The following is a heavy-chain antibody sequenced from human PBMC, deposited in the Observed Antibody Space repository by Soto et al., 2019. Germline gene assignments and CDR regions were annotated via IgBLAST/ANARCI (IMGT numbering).Heavy chain of an antibody. Sequence: QLQLQESGPGLVKPSETLSLTCTVSGGSISSSSYYWGWIRQPPGKGLEWIGSIYYSGSTYYNPSLKSRVTISVDTSKNQFSLKLSSVTAADTAVYYCASPGVGATGVGPYWGQGTLVTVSS. D-gene: IGHD1-26*01. CDR3: ASPGVGATGVGPY. CDR1: GGSISSSSYY. CDR2: IYYSGST. J-gene: IGHJ4*02. V-gene: IGHV4-39*01.